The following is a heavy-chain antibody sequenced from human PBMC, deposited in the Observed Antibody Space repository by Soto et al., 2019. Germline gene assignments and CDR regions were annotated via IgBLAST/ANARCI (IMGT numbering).Heavy chain of an antibody. V-gene: IGHV3-43*01. D-gene: IGHD5-18*01. CDR1: GFTFDDYT. J-gene: IGHJ6*02. Sequence: GGSLRLSCAASGFTFDDYTMHWVRQAPGKGLEWVSLISWDGGSTYYADSVKGRFTISRDNSKNSLYLQMNSLRTEDTALYYCAKDMGGGYSYGYSLQDYYYGMDVWGQGTTVTVSS. CDR2: ISWDGGST. CDR3: AKDMGGGYSYGYSLQDYYYGMDV.